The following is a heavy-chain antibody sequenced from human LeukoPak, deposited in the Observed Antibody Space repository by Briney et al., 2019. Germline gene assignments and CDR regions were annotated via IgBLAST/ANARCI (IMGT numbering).Heavy chain of an antibody. D-gene: IGHD3-22*01. CDR2: MNPNSGNT. CDR3: AREEDSYYDSSGYYPKLDY. V-gene: IGHV1-8*01. CDR1: GYTFTSYD. Sequence: ASVKVSCKASGYTFTSYDINWVRQATGQGLEWMGWMNPNSGNTGYAQKFQGRVTMTRNTSISTAYMELSSLRSEDTAVYYCAREEDSYYDSSGYYPKLDYWGQGTLVTVSS. J-gene: IGHJ4*02.